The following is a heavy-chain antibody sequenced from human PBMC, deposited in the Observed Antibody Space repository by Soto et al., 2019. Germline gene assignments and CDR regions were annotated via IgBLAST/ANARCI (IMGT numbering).Heavy chain of an antibody. CDR3: ARAGGQYCTTTSCYTFFDF. V-gene: IGHV3-74*01. J-gene: IGHJ4*02. Sequence: PGGSLRLSCAASGFTLSRYWMHWVRQVPGKGLVWVSRINSDGSSTNYADSVKGRFIISRDNAKNALYLQMDSLRAEDTAVYYCARAGGQYCTTTSCYTFFDFWGQGILVTVSS. CDR2: INSDGSST. CDR1: GFTLSRYW. D-gene: IGHD2-2*02.